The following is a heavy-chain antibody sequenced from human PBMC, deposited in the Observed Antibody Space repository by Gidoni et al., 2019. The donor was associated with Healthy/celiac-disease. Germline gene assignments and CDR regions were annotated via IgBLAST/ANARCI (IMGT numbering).Heavy chain of an antibody. Sequence: QLQLQESGPGLVKPSETLSLTCTVYGGSISSSSSYWGWIRQPPGKGLEWIGSIYYSGSTYYNPSLKSRVTISVDTSKNQFSLKLSSVTAADTAVYYCARDGGYYYDSSGSDPHWGQGTLVTVSS. CDR3: ARDGGYYYDSSGSDPH. V-gene: IGHV4-39*07. CDR2: IYYSGST. CDR1: GGSISSSSSY. J-gene: IGHJ4*02. D-gene: IGHD3-22*01.